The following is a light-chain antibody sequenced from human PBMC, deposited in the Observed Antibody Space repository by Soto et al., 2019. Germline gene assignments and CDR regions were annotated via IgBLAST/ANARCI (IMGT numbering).Light chain of an antibody. J-gene: IGKJ5*01. V-gene: IGKV1-16*02. CDR3: QQRNNWPPGIT. Sequence: DIQMSQSPYSLSASVGGRVTITCRASQGIGNYLAWFQQKPGKAPKSLIYAASSLQSGVPSKFSGSGSGTDFTLTISSLEPEDFEVYYCQQRNNWPPGITFGQGTRLEIK. CDR2: AAS. CDR1: QGIGNY.